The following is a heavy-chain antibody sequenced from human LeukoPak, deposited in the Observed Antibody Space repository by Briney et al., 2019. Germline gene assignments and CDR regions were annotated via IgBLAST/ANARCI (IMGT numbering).Heavy chain of an antibody. CDR1: GGSISSYY. Sequence: SETLSLTCTVSGGSISSYYWSWIRQPPGKGLEWIGYIYYSGSTNYNPSLKSRVTISVDTSKNQFSLKLSSVTAADTAVYYCARHPCSGGSCYSIDYRGQGTLVTVSS. J-gene: IGHJ4*02. D-gene: IGHD2-15*01. CDR3: ARHPCSGGSCYSIDY. CDR2: IYYSGST. V-gene: IGHV4-59*08.